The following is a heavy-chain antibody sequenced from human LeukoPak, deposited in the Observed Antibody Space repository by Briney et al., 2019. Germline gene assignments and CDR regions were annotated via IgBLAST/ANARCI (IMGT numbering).Heavy chain of an antibody. CDR2: INQGGSDK. V-gene: IGHV3-7*01. CDR3: TRDRSRAEDD. D-gene: IGHD1-26*01. CDR1: GFTFSCHW. Sequence: PGGSLRLSCAASGFTFSCHWMSWVRQAPGKGLEWVANINQGGSDKYYVGSVKGRFTISRDNANNLLYLQMNSLRGEDTAVYYCTRDRSRAEDDWGQGALVTVSS. J-gene: IGHJ4*02.